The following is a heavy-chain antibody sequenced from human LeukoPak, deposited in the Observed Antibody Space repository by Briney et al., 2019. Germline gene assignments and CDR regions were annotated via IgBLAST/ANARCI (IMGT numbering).Heavy chain of an antibody. V-gene: IGHV1-18*01. Sequence: ASVKVSCKASGYTFTSYGISWVRQAPGQGLEWMGWISAYNGNTNYAQKLQGRVTLTRDTSIGTAYMDLSSLKSDDTAVYYCARGYKVATETSDYWGQGTLVTVSS. D-gene: IGHD5-12*01. J-gene: IGHJ4*02. CDR3: ARGYKVATETSDY. CDR2: ISAYNGNT. CDR1: GYTFTSYG.